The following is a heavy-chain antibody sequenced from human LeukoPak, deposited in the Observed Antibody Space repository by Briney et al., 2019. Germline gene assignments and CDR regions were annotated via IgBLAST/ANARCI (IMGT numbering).Heavy chain of an antibody. Sequence: TGGSLRLSCAASGFTFDDYAMHWVRQAPGKGLEWVSLISWDGGSTYYADSVKGRFTISRDNSKNSLYLQMNSLRAEDTALYYCAKDISGDDYGGIDYWGQGTLVTVSS. CDR3: AKDISGDDYGGIDY. CDR2: ISWDGGST. CDR1: GFTFDDYA. D-gene: IGHD4-17*01. V-gene: IGHV3-43D*03. J-gene: IGHJ4*02.